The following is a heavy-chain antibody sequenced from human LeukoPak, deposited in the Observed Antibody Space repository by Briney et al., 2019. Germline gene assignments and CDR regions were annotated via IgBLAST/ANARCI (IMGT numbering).Heavy chain of an antibody. CDR2: SSGNTGHT. V-gene: IGHV3-23*01. CDR1: RITLSSHA. CDR3: AKGGAATMRDGYNYYYYYMEV. Sequence: PGGTLRLSCAASRITLSSHAMSSVRQAPGTGLKWGSLSSGNTGHTYYGYSVKGRVTISRDNSTNRSDLQMNSLSPEDTAVYYCAKGGAATMRDGYNYYYYYMEVWGRGTTVTVSS. D-gene: IGHD5-24*01. J-gene: IGHJ6*03.